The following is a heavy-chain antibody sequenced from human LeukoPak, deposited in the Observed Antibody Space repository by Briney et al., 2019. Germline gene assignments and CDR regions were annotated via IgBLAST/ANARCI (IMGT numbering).Heavy chain of an antibody. CDR3: ARDSNLGYCSSTSCSVIDY. Sequence: ASVKVSCKASGYTFTSYYMHWVRQAPGQGLEWMGIINPSGGSTSYAQKFQGGVTMTRDMSTSTVYMELSSLRSEDTAVYYCARDSNLGYCSSTSCSVIDYWGQGTLVTVSS. CDR1: GYTFTSYY. V-gene: IGHV1-46*01. J-gene: IGHJ4*02. D-gene: IGHD2-2*01. CDR2: INPSGGST.